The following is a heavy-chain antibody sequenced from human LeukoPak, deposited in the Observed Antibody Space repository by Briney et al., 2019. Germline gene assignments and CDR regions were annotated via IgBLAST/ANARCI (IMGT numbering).Heavy chain of an antibody. CDR3: ARDRDSGWYAYDY. CDR2: IYYSGST. Sequence: SETLSLTCTVSSGSISSYYWSWIRQPPGKGLEWIGYIYYSGSTNYNPSLKSRVTISVDTSKNQFSLKLSSVTAADTAVYYCARDRDSGWYAYDYWGQGTLVTVSS. CDR1: SGSISSYY. J-gene: IGHJ4*02. D-gene: IGHD6-19*01. V-gene: IGHV4-59*01.